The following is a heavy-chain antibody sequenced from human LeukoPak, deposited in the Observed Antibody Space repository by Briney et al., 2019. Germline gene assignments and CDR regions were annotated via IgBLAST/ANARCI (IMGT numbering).Heavy chain of an antibody. Sequence: GGSLRLSCAASGFTFSSYEMNWVRQAPGKGLEWVSYITSGSTIYYADSVKGRFTISRDNAKNSLYVQMNSLRAEDTAVYYCARGGSTSSSSHFHHWGQGTLVTVSS. CDR1: GFTFSSYE. J-gene: IGHJ1*01. CDR3: ARGGSTSSSSHFHH. D-gene: IGHD6-6*01. V-gene: IGHV3-48*03. CDR2: ITSGSTI.